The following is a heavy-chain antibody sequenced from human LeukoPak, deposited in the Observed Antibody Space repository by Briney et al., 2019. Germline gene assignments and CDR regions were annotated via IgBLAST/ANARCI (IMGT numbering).Heavy chain of an antibody. D-gene: IGHD3-22*01. J-gene: IGHJ4*02. Sequence: PSETLSLTCTVSGGLISISTYYWGWLRQPPGKGLEWIGSIYYSGSTYYNPSLKSRVTISVDTSKKQFSLKLSSVTAADTAVYYCARHRTIYYDNGGYWVWGQGTLVTVSS. CDR3: ARHRTIYYDNGGYWV. CDR1: GGLISISTYY. CDR2: IYYSGST. V-gene: IGHV4-39*01.